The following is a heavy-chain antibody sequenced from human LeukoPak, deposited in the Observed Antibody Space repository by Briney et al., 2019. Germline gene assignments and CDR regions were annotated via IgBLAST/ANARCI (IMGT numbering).Heavy chain of an antibody. CDR3: ARYYCSRTTCYFFDY. Sequence: NPSETLSLTCTVPGGSISGNYWSWIRQPPGKGLEWIGYIYYSGSTNYNPSLKSRVAMSVDTSKNQFSLKLTSVTAADTAVYYCARYYCSRTTCYFFDYWGQGALVTVSS. V-gene: IGHV4-59*01. CDR1: GGSISGNY. CDR2: IYYSGST. J-gene: IGHJ4*02. D-gene: IGHD2-2*01.